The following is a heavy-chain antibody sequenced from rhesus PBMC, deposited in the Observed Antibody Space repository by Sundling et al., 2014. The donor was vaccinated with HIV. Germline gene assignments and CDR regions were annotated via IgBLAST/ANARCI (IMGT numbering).Heavy chain of an antibody. CDR1: GFTFGSNA. J-gene: IGHJ6*01. CDR3: ARGSRLVLDDDGLDS. D-gene: IGHD6-31*01. CDR2: IVPLVGVT. V-gene: IGHV1-198*02. Sequence: QVQLVQSGAEVKKPGASVKVSCKASGFTFGSNAISWVRQAPGQGLEWMGGIVPLVGVTNYAQKFQGRVTITADTSTRTAYMELSSLRSEDTAVYYCARGSRLVLDDDGLDSWGQGVAVTVSS.